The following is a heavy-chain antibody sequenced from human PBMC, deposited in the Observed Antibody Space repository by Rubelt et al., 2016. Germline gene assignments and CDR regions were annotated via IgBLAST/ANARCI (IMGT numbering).Heavy chain of an antibody. CDR2: ISYDGSDK. D-gene: IGHD1-26*01. CDR1: GFTFSSYW. V-gene: IGHV3-30*03. CDR3: ARDKGATHLDY. J-gene: IGHJ4*02. Sequence: AQLVESGGGLVPPGGSLRLSCAASGFTFSSYWMSWVRQAPGKGLEWVALISYDGSDKYYEDYVRGRLPISRDNSKNTLYLQMNSLRAEDTAVYYCARDKGATHLDYWGQGTLVIVSS.